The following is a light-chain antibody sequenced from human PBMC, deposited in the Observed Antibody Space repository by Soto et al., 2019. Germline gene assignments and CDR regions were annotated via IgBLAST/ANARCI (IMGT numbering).Light chain of an antibody. CDR3: QDYNSYSEG. V-gene: IGKV3-15*01. J-gene: IGKJ1*01. CDR1: QSVSID. Sequence: EIMMTQNPPTLSVYPKGIAPLSCSTSQSVSIDLAWYQQTPGQAHRLLIYGASTRATGIPVRFSGSASGTEFNLTISCRQPDDFATSYCQDYNSYSEGFGEGTKVDIK. CDR2: GAS.